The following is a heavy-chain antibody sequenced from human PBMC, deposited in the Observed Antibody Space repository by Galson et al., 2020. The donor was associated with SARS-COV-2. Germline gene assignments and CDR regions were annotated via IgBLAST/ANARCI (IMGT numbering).Heavy chain of an antibody. CDR1: GFTFSSKA. V-gene: IGHV3-23*01. D-gene: IGHD1-1*01. CDR3: AKFPTGTVGPDAFDI. J-gene: IGHJ3*02. Sequence: GESLKISCAASGFTFSSKAMSWVRQAPGKGLEWVSAIRSDAFSTYYADSVKGRFTISRDNSNNVLYLQMDSLRADDTAIYYCAKFPTGTVGPDAFDIWGQGTVVTVSS. CDR2: IRSDAFST.